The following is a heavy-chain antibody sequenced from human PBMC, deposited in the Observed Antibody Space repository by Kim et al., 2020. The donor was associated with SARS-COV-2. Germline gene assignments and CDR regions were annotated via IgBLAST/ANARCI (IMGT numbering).Heavy chain of an antibody. D-gene: IGHD1-26*01. CDR2: T. Sequence: TTYSPSLQGHVTISADKSISTVYLQWSSLKASDTAMYYCARYIVGATFDYWGQGTLVTVSS. V-gene: IGHV5-10-1*01. J-gene: IGHJ4*02. CDR3: ARYIVGATFDY.